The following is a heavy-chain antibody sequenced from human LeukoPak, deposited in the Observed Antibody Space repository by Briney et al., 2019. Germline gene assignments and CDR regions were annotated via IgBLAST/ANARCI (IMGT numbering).Heavy chain of an antibody. D-gene: IGHD4-17*01. CDR1: GGTFSSYA. CDR3: ASSYGDYVFDAFDI. Sequence: SSVTVSCKASGGTFSSYAISWLRQAPGQELEWMGGIIPIFGTANYAQKFQGRVTITADKSTSTAYMELSSLRSADTAVYYCASSYGDYVFDAFDIWGEGTMVTVSS. CDR2: IIPIFGTA. J-gene: IGHJ3*02. V-gene: IGHV1-69*06.